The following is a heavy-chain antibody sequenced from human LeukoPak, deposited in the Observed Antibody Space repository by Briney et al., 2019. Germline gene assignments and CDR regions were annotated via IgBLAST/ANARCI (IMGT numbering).Heavy chain of an antibody. CDR3: ARGTKIVVLPNYYYYMDV. CDR2: INPNSGGT. D-gene: IGHD3-22*01. J-gene: IGHJ6*03. CDR1: GYTFTGYY. Sequence: GASVKVSCKASGYTFTGYYMHWVRQAPGQGLEWMGWINPNSGGTNYAQKFQGRVTMTRDTSISTAYMELSRLRSDDTALYYCARGTKIVVLPNYYYYMDVWGKGTPVTVSS. V-gene: IGHV1-2*02.